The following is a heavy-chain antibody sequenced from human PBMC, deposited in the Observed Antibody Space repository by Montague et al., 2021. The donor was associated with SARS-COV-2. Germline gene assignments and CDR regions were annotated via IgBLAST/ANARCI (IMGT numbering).Heavy chain of an antibody. D-gene: IGHD4-23*01. Sequence: SLRLSCAASGFTFSNYAMHWVRQAPGKGLEWVAVISYDGSNKYYADSVKGRFVISRDNSDKMVYLQLNSLRAEDTAIYYCAKETAAIGNPLFDSWGQGTLITVSS. J-gene: IGHJ4*02. CDR3: AKETAAIGNPLFDS. CDR2: ISYDGSNK. V-gene: IGHV3-30*09. CDR1: GFTFSNYA.